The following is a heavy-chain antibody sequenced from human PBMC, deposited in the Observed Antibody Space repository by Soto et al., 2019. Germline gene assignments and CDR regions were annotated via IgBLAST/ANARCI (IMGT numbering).Heavy chain of an antibody. Sequence: PGESLKISCKGSGYSFTSYWISWVRQMPGKGLEWMGRIDPSDSYTNYSPSFQGHVTISADKSISTAYLQWSSLKASDTAMYYCARMARNWNYGDGYYYYGMDVWGQGTTVTVSS. CDR3: ARMARNWNYGDGYYYYGMDV. CDR2: IDPSDSYT. V-gene: IGHV5-10-1*01. J-gene: IGHJ6*02. D-gene: IGHD1-7*01. CDR1: GYSFTSYW.